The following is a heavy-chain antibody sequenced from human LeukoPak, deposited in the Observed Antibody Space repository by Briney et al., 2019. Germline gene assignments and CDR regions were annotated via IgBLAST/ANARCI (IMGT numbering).Heavy chain of an antibody. J-gene: IGHJ6*03. V-gene: IGHV4-61*01. Sequence: SETLSLTCTVSGGSISSGSYYWSWIRQPPGKGLEWIGYIYYSGSTNYNPSLKSRVTISVDTSKNQFSVKLRSVTAADTAVYYCARVVGSSSWDYYYYYYMDVWGKGTTVTVSS. CDR3: ARVVGSSSWDYYYYYYMDV. D-gene: IGHD6-6*01. CDR2: IYYSGST. CDR1: GGSISSGSYY.